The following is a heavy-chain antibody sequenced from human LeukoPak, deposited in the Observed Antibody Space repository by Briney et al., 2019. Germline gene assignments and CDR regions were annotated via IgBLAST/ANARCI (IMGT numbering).Heavy chain of an antibody. Sequence: GASVKVSCKASGYTFTGYYMHWVRQAPGQGLEWMGWINPNSGGTNYAQKFQGWVTMTRDTSISTAYMELSRLRSDDTAVYYCARASFMYSGSYAYFDYWGQGTLVTVSS. D-gene: IGHD1-26*01. CDR3: ARASFMYSGSYAYFDY. V-gene: IGHV1-2*04. CDR2: INPNSGGT. J-gene: IGHJ4*02. CDR1: GYTFTGYY.